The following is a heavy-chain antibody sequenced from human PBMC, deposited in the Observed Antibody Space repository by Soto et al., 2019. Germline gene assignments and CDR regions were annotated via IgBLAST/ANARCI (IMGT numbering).Heavy chain of an antibody. Sequence: QVQLVQSGAEVKKPGASVKVSCKASGYTFTSYAMHWVRQAPGQRLEWMGWINAGNGNTKYSQKFQGRDTIHRDTPESSNSMQLSSLRTEDTAVYYCASDLQADYWGQGTLVNISS. CDR2: INAGNGNT. J-gene: IGHJ4*02. CDR3: ASDLQADY. CDR1: GYTFTSYA. V-gene: IGHV1-3*01.